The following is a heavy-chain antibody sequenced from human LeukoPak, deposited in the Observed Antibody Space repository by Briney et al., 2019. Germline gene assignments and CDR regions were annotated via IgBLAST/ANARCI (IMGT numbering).Heavy chain of an antibody. CDR2: ISSSSTI. J-gene: IGHJ4*02. CDR1: GFTFSSYS. Sequence: GGSLRLSCAASGFTFSSYSMNWVRQAPGKGLEWVSYISSSSTIYYADSVKGRFTISRDNAKNSLYLQMNSLRAEDTAVYYCVKLGGYGSGSYYNDLPFDYWGQGTLVTVSS. V-gene: IGHV3-48*01. CDR3: VKLGGYGSGSYYNDLPFDY. D-gene: IGHD3-10*01.